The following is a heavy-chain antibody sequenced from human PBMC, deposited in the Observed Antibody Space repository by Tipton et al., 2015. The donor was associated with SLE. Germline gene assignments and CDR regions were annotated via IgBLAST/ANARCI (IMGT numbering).Heavy chain of an antibody. J-gene: IGHJ4*02. CDR2: INHSGST. CDR3: ARTSGSYMDY. Sequence: LRLSCAASGFTFSSYAMSWIRQPPGKGLEWIGEINHSGSTNYNPSLKSRVTISVDTSKNQVSLRLTSVTAADTAVYYCARTSGSYMDYWGQGTLVTVSS. CDR1: GFTFSSYA. D-gene: IGHD3-10*01. V-gene: IGHV4-34*01.